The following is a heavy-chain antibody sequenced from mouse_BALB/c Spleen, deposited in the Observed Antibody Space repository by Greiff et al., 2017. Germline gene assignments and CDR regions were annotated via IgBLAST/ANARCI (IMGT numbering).Heavy chain of an antibody. Sequence: QVQLKESGPGLVAPSQSLSITCTVSGFSLTGYGVNWVRQPPGKGLEWLGMIWGDGSTDYNSALKSRLSISKDNSKSQVFLKMNSLQTDDTARYYCARGGYGSSYRFAYWGQGTLVTVSA. CDR1: GFSLTGYG. J-gene: IGHJ3*01. V-gene: IGHV2-6-7*01. CDR2: IWGDGST. D-gene: IGHD1-1*01. CDR3: ARGGYGSSYRFAY.